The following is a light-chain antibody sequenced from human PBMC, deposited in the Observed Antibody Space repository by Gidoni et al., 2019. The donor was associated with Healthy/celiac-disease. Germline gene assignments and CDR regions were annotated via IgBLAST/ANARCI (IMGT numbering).Light chain of an antibody. CDR3: QAWDISTGGV. CDR1: KLGDKY. V-gene: IGLV3-1*01. CDR2: QDS. Sequence: SYELTQPPSVSVSPGQTASITCSGDKLGDKYACWYQQQPGQSPVLVIYQDSKRPSGIPERFSCSNSGNTATLTISGTQAMDEADYYCQAWDISTGGVFGGGTKLTVL. J-gene: IGLJ2*01.